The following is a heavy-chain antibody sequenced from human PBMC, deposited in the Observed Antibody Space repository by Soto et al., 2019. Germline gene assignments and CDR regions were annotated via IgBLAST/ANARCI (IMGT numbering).Heavy chain of an antibody. D-gene: IGHD6-13*01. J-gene: IGHJ4*02. CDR3: ARDQRAGYSSSWYYFDY. CDR1: GFTFSSYA. CDR2: ISYDGSNK. Sequence: GWSLRLSCAASGFTFSSYAMHWVRQAPGKGLEWVAVISYDGSNKYYADSVKGRFTISRDNSKNTLYLQMNSLRAEDTAVYYCARDQRAGYSSSWYYFDYWGQGTLVTVSS. V-gene: IGHV3-30-3*01.